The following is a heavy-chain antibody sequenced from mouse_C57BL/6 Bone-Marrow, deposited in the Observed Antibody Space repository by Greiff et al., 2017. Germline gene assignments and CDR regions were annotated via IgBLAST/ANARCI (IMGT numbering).Heavy chain of an antibody. CDR2: IYPSDSET. CDR1: GYTFTSYW. V-gene: IGHV1-61*01. Sequence: VQLQESGAELVRPGSSVKLSCKASGYTFTSYWMDWVKQRPGQGLEWIGNIYPSDSETHYNQKFKDKATLTVDKSSSAAYMQLSSLTSEDSAVYYCASSYGYDRDYFDYWGQGTTLTVSS. J-gene: IGHJ2*01. CDR3: ASSYGYDRDYFDY. D-gene: IGHD2-2*01.